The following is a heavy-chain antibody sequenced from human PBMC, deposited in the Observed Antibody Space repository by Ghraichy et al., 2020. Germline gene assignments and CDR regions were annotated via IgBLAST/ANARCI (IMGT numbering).Heavy chain of an antibody. CDR1: GASISSGAYY. D-gene: IGHD2-2*01. CDR3: SSSPSVAYCSTTSCYSTFDI. J-gene: IGHJ3*02. Sequence: SETLSLTCTVSGASISSGAYYWSWVRQHPGKGLEWVGFIYDTVNTRYNRSLKSRVTISLDTSKNQISLKLNSVTAADTAIYYCSSSPSVAYCSTTSCYSTFDIFGQGTMVTVSS. CDR2: IYDTVNT. V-gene: IGHV4-31*03.